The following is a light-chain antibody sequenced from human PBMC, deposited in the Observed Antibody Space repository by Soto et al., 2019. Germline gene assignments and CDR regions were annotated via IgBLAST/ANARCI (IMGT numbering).Light chain of an antibody. V-gene: IGLV2-14*01. CDR2: EVS. CDR1: SSDVGGYNY. CDR3: SSYPSSSSPYV. Sequence: QSALTQPASLSGSPGQSITISCTGTSSDVGGYNYVSWYQQHQGKAPKLMIYEVSNRPSWVSNRFSGSKSGNTASLTTSGRQPDDEADYYCSSYPSSSSPYVFVTGTKLTVL. J-gene: IGLJ1*01.